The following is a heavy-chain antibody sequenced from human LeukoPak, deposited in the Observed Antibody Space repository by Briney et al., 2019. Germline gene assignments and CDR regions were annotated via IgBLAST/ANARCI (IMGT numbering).Heavy chain of an antibody. CDR3: ARDRIAVAGTFFDY. J-gene: IGHJ4*02. CDR1: GFTVSSNY. V-gene: IGHV3-66*01. D-gene: IGHD6-19*01. CDR2: IYRGGST. Sequence: GGSLRLSCAASGFTVSSNYMSWVRQAPGKGLEWVSVIYRGGSTYYADSVKDRFTISRDNSKNTLYLQMNSLRADDTAVYYCARDRIAVAGTFFDYWGQGTLVTVSS.